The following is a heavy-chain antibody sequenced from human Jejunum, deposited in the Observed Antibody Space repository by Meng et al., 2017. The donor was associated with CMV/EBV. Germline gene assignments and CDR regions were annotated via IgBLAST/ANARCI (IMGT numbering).Heavy chain of an antibody. CDR2: INWSSAGT. V-gene: IGHV3-20*03. CDR3: AGIGDSSGYAKIDY. Sequence: VFSFDDYGMTWVRQAPGKGLEWVSGINWSSAGTYYADSVKGRFTISRDNAKNSLYLQMNSLRDEDTALYYCAGIGDSSGYAKIDYWGQGTLVTVSS. D-gene: IGHD3-22*01. J-gene: IGHJ4*02. CDR1: VFSFDDYG.